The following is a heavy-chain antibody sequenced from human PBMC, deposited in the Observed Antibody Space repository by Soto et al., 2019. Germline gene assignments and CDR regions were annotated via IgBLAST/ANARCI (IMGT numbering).Heavy chain of an antibody. V-gene: IGHV3-30*18. J-gene: IGHJ6*02. D-gene: IGHD3-16*01. Sequence: QVQLVESGGGVVQPGRSLRLSCAASGFTFSSYGMHWVRQAPGKGLEWVAVISYDGSNKYYADSVKGRFTISRDNSKNTLYLQMNSLRAEDTAVYYCAKGVQGVDVWGQGTTVTVSS. CDR2: ISYDGSNK. CDR1: GFTFSSYG. CDR3: AKGVQGVDV.